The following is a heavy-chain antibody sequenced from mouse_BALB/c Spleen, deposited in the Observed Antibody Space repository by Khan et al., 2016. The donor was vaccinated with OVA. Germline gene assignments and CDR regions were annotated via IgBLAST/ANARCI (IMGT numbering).Heavy chain of an antibody. Sequence: EVELVESGGGLVQPGGSLKLSCAASGFTFSSYGMSWVRQTPDKRLELVATINSNGGSTYYPDSVKGRFTISRDNAKNTLYLQMSSLKSEDTAMYYCARMARTINWGQGTTLTDSS. CDR1: GFTFSSYG. CDR3: ARMARTIN. V-gene: IGHV5-6-3*01. CDR2: INSNGGST. J-gene: IGHJ2*01.